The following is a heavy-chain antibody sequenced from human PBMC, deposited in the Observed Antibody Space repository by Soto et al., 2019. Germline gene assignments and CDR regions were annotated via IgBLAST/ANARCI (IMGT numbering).Heavy chain of an antibody. CDR1: GFTFTSSA. Sequence: SVKVSCKASGFTFTSSAIQWVRQARGQRLEWIGWIVVGSGNTNYAQKFQERVTITRDMSTSTAYMELSSLRSEDTAVYYCAAVGPGSGGSWTPSGPYYYYYYMDVWGKGTTVTVSS. CDR2: IVVGSGNT. V-gene: IGHV1-58*02. CDR3: AAVGPGSGGSWTPSGPYYYYYYMDV. D-gene: IGHD2-15*01. J-gene: IGHJ6*03.